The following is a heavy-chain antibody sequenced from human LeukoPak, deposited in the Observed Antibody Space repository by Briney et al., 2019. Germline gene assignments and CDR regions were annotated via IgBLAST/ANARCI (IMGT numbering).Heavy chain of an antibody. J-gene: IGHJ4*02. CDR2: ISSSSSYI. CDR3: AKSFRSTSLDY. V-gene: IGHV3-21*04. D-gene: IGHD2-2*01. Sequence: PGGSLRLSCAASGFTFSSYSMNWVRQAPGKGLEWVSSISSSSSYIYYADSVKGRFTISRDNSRNTLYLQMNSLRAGDTAVYYCAKSFRSTSLDYWGQGTLVTVSS. CDR1: GFTFSSYS.